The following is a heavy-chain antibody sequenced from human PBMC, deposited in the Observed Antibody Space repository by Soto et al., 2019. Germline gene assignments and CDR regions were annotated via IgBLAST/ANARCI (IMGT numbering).Heavy chain of an antibody. Sequence: QVQLQESGPGLVKPSETLSLTCSVSGGSVTSGSYYWSWIRQPPGKGLESIGEISNSGTTRYNPSLKSPVTISKDTCNNQLSLMLTSVPAADTAVYSCARDGSLDYLFGTPYYSAGVDVLCQGSTVTVSS. D-gene: IGHD3-9*01. CDR3: ARDGSLDYLFGTPYYSAGVDV. CDR1: GGSVTSGSYY. V-gene: IGHV4-61*01. CDR2: ISNSGTT. J-gene: IGHJ6*02.